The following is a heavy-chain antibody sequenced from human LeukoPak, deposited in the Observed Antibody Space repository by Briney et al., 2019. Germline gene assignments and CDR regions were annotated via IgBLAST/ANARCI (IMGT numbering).Heavy chain of an antibody. CDR1: GFTFSSYG. CDR2: IKQDGSEK. V-gene: IGHV3-7*01. CDR3: ARDYHYDSSGYYYDY. J-gene: IGHJ4*02. D-gene: IGHD3-22*01. Sequence: GGSLRLSCAASGFTFSSYGMSWVRQAPGKGLEWVANIKQDGSEKYYVDSVKGRFTISRDNAKNSLYLQMNSLRAEDTAVYYCARDYHYDSSGYYYDYWGQGTLVTVSS.